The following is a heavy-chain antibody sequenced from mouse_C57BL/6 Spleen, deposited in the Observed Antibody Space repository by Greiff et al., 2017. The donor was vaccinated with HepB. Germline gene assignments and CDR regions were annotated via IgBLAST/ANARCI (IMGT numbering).Heavy chain of an antibody. CDR2: INPNYGTT. J-gene: IGHJ3*01. Sequence: VQLQQSGPELVKPGASVKISCKASGYSFTDYNMNWVKQSNGKSLEWIGVINPNYGTTSYNQKFKGKATLTVDHSSSTAYMQLNSLTSEDSAVYYCARSLRRFVGNYSNPFAYWGQGTLVTVSA. CDR3: ARSLRRFVGNYSNPFAY. V-gene: IGHV1-39*01. D-gene: IGHD2-5*01. CDR1: GYSFTDYN.